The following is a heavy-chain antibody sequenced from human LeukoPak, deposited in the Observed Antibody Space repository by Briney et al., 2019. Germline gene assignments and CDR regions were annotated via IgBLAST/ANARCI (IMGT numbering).Heavy chain of an antibody. V-gene: IGHV3-66*01. J-gene: IGHJ1*01. CDR2: IYSGGST. D-gene: IGHD2-15*01. CDR3: ASDSYSPEYFQH. CDR1: GFSVSNNY. Sequence: GGSLRLSRAASGFSVSNNYMSWVRQAPGKGLEWVSVIYSGGSTFYADSVKGRFTISRDNSKNTLYLQMNSLRAEDTAGYYCASDSYSPEYFQHWGQGTLVTVSS.